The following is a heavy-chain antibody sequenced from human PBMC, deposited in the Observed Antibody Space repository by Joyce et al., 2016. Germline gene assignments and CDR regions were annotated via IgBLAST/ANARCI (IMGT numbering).Heavy chain of an antibody. D-gene: IGHD3-22*01. CDR2: IYSAGST. J-gene: IGHJ3*02. CDR3: ARVYYDSSGYYDAFDI. CDR1: GFTVSGNY. Sequence: EVLLVESGGGLIQPGGSLRLSCAASGFTVSGNYMTWVLQAPGKGLEWVSVIYSAGSTFYADSVKGRFTISRDNSKNTLYLQMNSLRAEDTAVYYCARVYYDSSGYYDAFDIWGQGTMVTVSS. V-gene: IGHV3-53*01.